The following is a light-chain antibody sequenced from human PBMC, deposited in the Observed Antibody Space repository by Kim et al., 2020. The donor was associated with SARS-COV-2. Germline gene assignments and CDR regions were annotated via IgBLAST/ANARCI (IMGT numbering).Light chain of an antibody. CDR3: NSRDSSGNHQVV. V-gene: IGLV3-19*01. J-gene: IGLJ2*01. CDR1: SLRSYY. Sequence: SSELTQDPAVSVALGQTVRITCQGDSLRSYYASWYQQKPGQAPVLVIYGKNNRPSVIPDRFSGSSSGNTASLTITGAQAEDEADYYCNSRDSSGNHQVVF. CDR2: GKN.